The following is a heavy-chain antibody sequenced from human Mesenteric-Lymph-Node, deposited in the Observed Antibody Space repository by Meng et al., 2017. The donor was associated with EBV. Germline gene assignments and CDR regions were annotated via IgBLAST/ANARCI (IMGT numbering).Heavy chain of an antibody. Sequence: RLQEAGPGLGKPSETLSLTCTISGGAISSDNWAWIRQPPGKGLEWIGDTGTSYYNPSLKNRVTISVDTSNQFSLKLSSVTAADTAVYYCARRLHYYGSLGSWGQGTLVTVSS. CDR3: ARRLHYYGSLGS. V-gene: IGHV4-39*01. D-gene: IGHD3-10*01. CDR1: GGAISSDN. J-gene: IGHJ4*02. CDR2: TGTS.